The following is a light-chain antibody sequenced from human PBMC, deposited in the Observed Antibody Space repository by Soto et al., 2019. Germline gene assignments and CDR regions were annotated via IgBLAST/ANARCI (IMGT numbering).Light chain of an antibody. CDR1: QSVSKNY. V-gene: IGKV3-20*01. CDR3: QQYGSSGT. J-gene: IGKJ1*01. CDR2: GAS. Sequence: EIVMTQSPGTLSLSPGERATLSCRASQSVSKNYLAWYKQKPGHAPRLLIYGASNRATGIPDRLSGSGSGTEFTLTISRMEPEDFAVYYCQQYGSSGTFGHGTKVDIK.